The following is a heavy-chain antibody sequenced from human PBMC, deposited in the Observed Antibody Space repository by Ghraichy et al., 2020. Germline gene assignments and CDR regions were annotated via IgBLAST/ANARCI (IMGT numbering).Heavy chain of an antibody. CDR3: ARFNLYSSSWYSSYYYYGMDV. Sequence: ETLSLTCAVYGGSFSGYYWSWIRQPPGKGLEWIGEINHSGSTNYNPSLKSRVTISVDTSKNQFSLKLSSVTAADTAVYYCARFNLYSSSWYSSYYYYGMDVWGQGTTVTVSS. D-gene: IGHD6-13*01. V-gene: IGHV4-34*01. J-gene: IGHJ6*02. CDR2: INHSGST. CDR1: GGSFSGYY.